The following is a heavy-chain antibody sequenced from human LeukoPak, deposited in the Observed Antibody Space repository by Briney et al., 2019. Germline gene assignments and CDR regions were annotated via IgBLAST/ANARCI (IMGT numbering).Heavy chain of an antibody. CDR3: ARVGSWCFDL. Sequence: KPSETLSLTCTVSGGSISTYYWSWIRQPPGKRLEWIGYIDYSGSTDYNPPLKSRVTMSVDMSKNQFSLKLTSVTAADTAVYYCARVGSWCFDLWGQGTLVSVSS. D-gene: IGHD6-13*01. CDR1: GGSISTYY. CDR2: IDYSGST. J-gene: IGHJ4*02. V-gene: IGHV4-59*01.